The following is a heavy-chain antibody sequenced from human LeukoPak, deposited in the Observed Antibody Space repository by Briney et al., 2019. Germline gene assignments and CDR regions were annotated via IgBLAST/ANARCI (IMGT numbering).Heavy chain of an antibody. D-gene: IGHD1-1*01. CDR2: IHSDGSST. CDR3: ARDLGERRDY. Sequence: GGSLRLSCAASGFTFSNYWMHWVRQAPGKGLVWVSRIHSDGSSTTSADSVKGRFTISRDNSKNTLYLQMNSLRAEDTAVYYCARDLGERRDYWGQGTLVTVSS. J-gene: IGHJ4*02. CDR1: GFTFSNYW. V-gene: IGHV3-74*01.